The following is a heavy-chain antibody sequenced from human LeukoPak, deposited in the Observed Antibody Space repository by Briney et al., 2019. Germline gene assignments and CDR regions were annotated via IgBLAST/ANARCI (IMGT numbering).Heavy chain of an antibody. V-gene: IGHV3-23*01. J-gene: IGHJ4*02. D-gene: IGHD6-6*01. CDR2: ISNSGDDT. CDR1: GFTLRSYA. Sequence: GGSLRLSCAASGFTLRSYAMSWVRQAPGKGLECVSVISNSGDDTYYADSVKGRFTISRDNSRNMLYLQMNSLRAEDTAVYYCAKTWYSTSMDYWGQGTLVAVSS. CDR3: AKTWYSTSMDY.